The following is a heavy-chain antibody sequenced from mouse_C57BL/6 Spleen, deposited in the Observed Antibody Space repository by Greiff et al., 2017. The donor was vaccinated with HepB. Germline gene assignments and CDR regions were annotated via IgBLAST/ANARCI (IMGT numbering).Heavy chain of an antibody. D-gene: IGHD1-1*01. CDR3: ARATSPWFAY. Sequence: QVQLQQPGAELVMPGASVKLSCKASGYTFTSYWMHWVKQRPGQGLEWIGEIDPPDSYTNYNQKFKGKSTLTVDKSSSTAYMQLSSLTSEDSAVYYCARATSPWFAYWGQGTLVTVSA. CDR2: IDPPDSYT. CDR1: GYTFTSYW. J-gene: IGHJ3*01. V-gene: IGHV1-69*01.